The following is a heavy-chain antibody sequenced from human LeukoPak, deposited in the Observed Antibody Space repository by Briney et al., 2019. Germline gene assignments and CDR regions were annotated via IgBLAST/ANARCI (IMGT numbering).Heavy chain of an antibody. CDR1: GFTFSSYS. J-gene: IGHJ4*02. D-gene: IGHD5-18*01. Sequence: PGGSLRLPCAASGFTFSSYSMSWVRQAPGKGLEWVSSISSSSSYIYYADSVKGRFTISRDNAKNSLYLQMNSLRAEDTAVYYCASFLLGFGDTAMVTRGYWGQGTLVTVSS. CDR3: ASFLLGFGDTAMVTRGY. V-gene: IGHV3-21*01. CDR2: ISSSSSYI.